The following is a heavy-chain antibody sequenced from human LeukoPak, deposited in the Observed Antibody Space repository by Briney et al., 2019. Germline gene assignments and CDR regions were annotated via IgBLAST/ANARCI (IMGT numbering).Heavy chain of an antibody. D-gene: IGHD3-3*01. CDR2: ISSSSSYI. Sequence: GGSLRLSCAASGFTFSSYSMNWVRQAPGKGLEWVSSISSSSSYIYYADSVKGRFTISRDNAKNSLYLQMNSLRAEHTAVYYCARSYYDFWSGYAHFDYWGQGTLVTVSS. CDR3: ARSYYDFWSGYAHFDY. V-gene: IGHV3-21*01. J-gene: IGHJ4*02. CDR1: GFTFSSYS.